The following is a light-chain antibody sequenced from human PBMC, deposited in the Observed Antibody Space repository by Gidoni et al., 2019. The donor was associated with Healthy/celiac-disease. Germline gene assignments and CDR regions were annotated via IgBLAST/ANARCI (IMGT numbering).Light chain of an antibody. J-gene: IGKJ3*01. Sequence: DIVMTQSPDYLAVSLGERATINGKSSQSVLYSSNNKNYLAWYQQKPGQPPKLLIYWASTRESGVPDRFSGSGSGTVFTLTISSLQAEDVAVYYCQQYYSTPFTFGPGTKVEIK. V-gene: IGKV4-1*01. CDR3: QQYYSTPFT. CDR1: QSVLYSSNNKNY. CDR2: WAS.